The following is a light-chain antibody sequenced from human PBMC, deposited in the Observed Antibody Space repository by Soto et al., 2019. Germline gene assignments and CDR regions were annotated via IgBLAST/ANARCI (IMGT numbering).Light chain of an antibody. CDR3: SSYAGSPYYV. J-gene: IGLJ1*01. V-gene: IGLV2-8*01. CDR2: EVN. Sequence: QSALTQPPSASGSLGQSVTISCTGTSSDVGVYNYVSWYQQHPAKAPKLLIYEVNQRPSGVPDRFSGSKSGNTASLTVSGLQAEDEADYYCSSYAGSPYYVFGTGTKLTVL. CDR1: SSDVGVYNY.